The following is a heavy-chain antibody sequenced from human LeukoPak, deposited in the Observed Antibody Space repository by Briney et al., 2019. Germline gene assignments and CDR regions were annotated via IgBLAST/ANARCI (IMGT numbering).Heavy chain of an antibody. CDR1: GFTFSNAW. J-gene: IGHJ4*02. V-gene: IGHV3-15*04. CDR2: IESKTDGGTT. D-gene: IGHD1-26*01. CDR3: TTGIGL. Sequence: PGGSFRLSCAASGFTFSNAWMNWVRQAPGKGLEWVGRIESKTDGGTTDYAAPVKGRFTISRHDSKNTLYLQMHSLKTEDTAVYYCTTGIGLWGQGTLVTVSS.